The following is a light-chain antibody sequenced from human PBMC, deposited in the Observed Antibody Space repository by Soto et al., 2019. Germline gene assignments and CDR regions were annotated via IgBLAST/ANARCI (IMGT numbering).Light chain of an antibody. V-gene: IGKV4-1*01. CDR3: QQYYSIPFT. Sequence: DFVMTQAPDSLSVSLGERATINCKSSPRVLYDSNNKNHLGWFQQKPGHPPKLLIYGASFRPSGVPDRFSGSGSGTDLTLTIRSLQAEDVAVYYCQQYYSIPFTFSQGTKREI. CDR1: PRVLYDSNNKNH. J-gene: IGKJ2*01. CDR2: GAS.